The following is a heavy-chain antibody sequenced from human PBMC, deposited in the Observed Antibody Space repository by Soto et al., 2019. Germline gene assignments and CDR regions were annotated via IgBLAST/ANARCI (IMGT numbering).Heavy chain of an antibody. Sequence: QITLKESGPTLVKPTQTLTLTCTFSGLSLTTSAVGVGWIRQPPRKALEWLALISWDDDTRYSPSLKSRLTITKDTSKYQVVLTMTNMDPVDTATYYCVHSTGVRAGMVHFAYRGQGTLVTVSS. J-gene: IGHJ4*02. CDR2: ISWDDDT. V-gene: IGHV2-5*02. D-gene: IGHD3-10*01. CDR1: GLSLTTSAVG. CDR3: VHSTGVRAGMVHFAY.